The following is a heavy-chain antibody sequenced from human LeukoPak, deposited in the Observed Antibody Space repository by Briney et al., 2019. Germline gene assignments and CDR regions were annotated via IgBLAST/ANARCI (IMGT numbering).Heavy chain of an antibody. D-gene: IGHD3-10*01. CDR3: ARLVIP. CDR1: GCSISSYY. CDR2: IYYSGST. J-gene: IGHJ5*02. Sequence: SETLSLTCTVSGCSISSYYWSWIRQPPGKGLEWIGYIYYSGSTNYNPSLKSRVTISVDTSKNQFSLKLSSVTAADTAVYYCARLVIPWGQGILVTVSS. V-gene: IGHV4-59*08.